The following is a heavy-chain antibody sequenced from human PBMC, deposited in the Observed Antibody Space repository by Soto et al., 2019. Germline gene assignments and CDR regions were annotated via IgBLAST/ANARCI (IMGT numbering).Heavy chain of an antibody. D-gene: IGHD4-17*01. CDR2: IYPSDSQT. CDR3: ARHGFYGDYSSNYFDP. V-gene: IGHV5-51*01. CDR1: GYSFSNWW. J-gene: IGHJ5*02. Sequence: PGESLKISCKGPGYSFSNWWIAWVRQMPGKGLEYMGIIYPSDSQTRYSPSFQGQVTISADKSISTAYLQWSSLKASDTAIYYCARHGFYGDYSSNYFDPWGQGTLVTVSS.